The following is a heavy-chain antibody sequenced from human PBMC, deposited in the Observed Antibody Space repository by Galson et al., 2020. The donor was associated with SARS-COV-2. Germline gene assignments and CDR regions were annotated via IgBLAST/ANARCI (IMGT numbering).Heavy chain of an antibody. D-gene: IGHD6-6*01. CDR1: GFTFSNYG. CDR2: IWYDGSNT. J-gene: IGHJ6*03. Sequence: GESLKISCAASGFTFSNYGMHWVRQAPGKGLEWVAVIWYDGSNTYYADSVKGRFTISRDNSKNTLYLQMNSLRAEDTAVYYCAKSKDYSISSGYYYYMDVWGKGTTVTVSS. CDR3: AKSKDYSISSGYYYYMDV. V-gene: IGHV3-33*06.